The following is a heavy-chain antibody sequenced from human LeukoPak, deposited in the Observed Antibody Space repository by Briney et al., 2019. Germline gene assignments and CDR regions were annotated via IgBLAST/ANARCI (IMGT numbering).Heavy chain of an antibody. V-gene: IGHV3-73*01. CDR2: IRSKANSYAT. Sequence: GGSLRLSCAASGFTFSGSAMHWVRQASGKGLEWVGRIRSKANSYATAYAASVKGRFTISRDDSKNTAYLRMNSLKTEDTAVYYCTRLGYSSSSFSDYWGQGTLVTVSS. CDR3: TRLGYSSSSFSDY. CDR1: GFTFSGSA. J-gene: IGHJ4*02. D-gene: IGHD6-6*01.